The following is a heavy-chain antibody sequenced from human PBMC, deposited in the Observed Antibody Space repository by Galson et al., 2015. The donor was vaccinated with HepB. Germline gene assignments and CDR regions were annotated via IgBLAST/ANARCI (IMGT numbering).Heavy chain of an antibody. Sequence: SVKVSCKASGYTFTINGISWVRQTPGQGLEWLGWISAYGGNTKYAQKYQGRITLTRDTSTSTAYMELRSLRSDDTAVYYCARETPDTYYFDSWGQGTLVTVSS. CDR3: ARETPDTYYFDS. CDR2: ISAYGGNT. CDR1: GYTFTING. D-gene: IGHD2-15*01. J-gene: IGHJ4*02. V-gene: IGHV1-18*04.